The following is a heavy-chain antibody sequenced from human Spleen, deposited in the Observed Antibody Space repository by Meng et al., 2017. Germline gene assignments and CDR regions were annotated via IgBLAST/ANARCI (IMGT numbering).Heavy chain of an antibody. CDR2: ISWNSGSI. V-gene: IGHV3-9*03. Sequence: SLKISCAASGFTFDDYAMHWVRQAPGKGLEWVSGISWNSGSIGYADSVKGRFTISRDNAKNSLYLQMNSLRAEDMALYYCAKDGYSSGWYYFDYWGQGTLVTVSS. CDR1: GFTFDDYA. CDR3: AKDGYSSGWYYFDY. J-gene: IGHJ4*02. D-gene: IGHD6-19*01.